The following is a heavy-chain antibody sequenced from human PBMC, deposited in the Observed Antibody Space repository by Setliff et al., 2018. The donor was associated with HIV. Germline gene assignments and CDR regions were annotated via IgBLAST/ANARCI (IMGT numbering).Heavy chain of an antibody. V-gene: IGHV4-61*02. CDR1: GDSISSDSYY. CDR3: TRHAPGSDYGDAYYFDY. Sequence: NPSETLSLTCTVSGDSISSDSYYWSWIRQPAGKGLEWIGRIYSSGITNYNPSLKSRVTISIDTSKHQFSLKLTSVTAADTAVYYCTRHAPGSDYGDAYYFDYWGQGRLVTVS. J-gene: IGHJ4*02. CDR2: IYSSGIT. D-gene: IGHD4-17*01.